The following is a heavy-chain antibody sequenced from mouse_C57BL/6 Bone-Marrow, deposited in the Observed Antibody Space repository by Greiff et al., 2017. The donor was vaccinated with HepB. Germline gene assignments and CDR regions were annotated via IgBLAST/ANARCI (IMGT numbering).Heavy chain of an antibody. CDR2: ISSGSSTI. Sequence: EVKLMESGGGLVKPGGSLKLSCAASGFTFSDYGMHWVRQAPEKGLEWVAYISSGSSTIYYADTVKGRFTISRDNAKNTLFLQMTSLRSEDTAMYYCARRPYYFYAMDYWGQGTSVTVSS. CDR3: ARRPYYFYAMDY. V-gene: IGHV5-17*01. J-gene: IGHJ4*01. CDR1: GFTFSDYG. D-gene: IGHD2-10*01.